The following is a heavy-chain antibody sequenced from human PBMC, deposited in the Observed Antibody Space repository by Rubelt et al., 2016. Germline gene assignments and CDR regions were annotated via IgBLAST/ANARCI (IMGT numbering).Heavy chain of an antibody. J-gene: IGHJ6*02. CDR1: GGSFSGYY. CDR2: IDHRGST. CDR3: ARDIGVTGIHSYYYGMDV. D-gene: IGHD1-20*01. V-gene: IGHV4-34*01. Sequence: QLQLQQWGAGLLKPSETLSLTCVVYGGSFSGYYWTWIRLPPGKGLEWIGEIDHRGSTNYNPSLKIRVIMSVDTSRNQFPRKLRVVTAAETAVYYCARDIGVTGIHSYYYGMDVWGQGTTVTVSS.